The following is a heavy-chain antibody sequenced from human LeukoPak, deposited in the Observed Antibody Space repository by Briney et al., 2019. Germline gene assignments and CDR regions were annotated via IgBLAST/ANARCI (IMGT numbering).Heavy chain of an antibody. D-gene: IGHD2-2*01. CDR1: GGSFRSYY. J-gene: IGHJ4*02. Sequence: SETLSLTCTVSGGSFRSYYWTWIRQPPGKGLEWIGYIYSSGSTNYNPSVKSRVTMSVDTSKKQFSLHLSSVTAADSAMYYCARGTCSSTSCSPYFFDFWGQGTLVTVSS. V-gene: IGHV4-4*09. CDR3: ARGTCSSTSCSPYFFDF. CDR2: IYSSGST.